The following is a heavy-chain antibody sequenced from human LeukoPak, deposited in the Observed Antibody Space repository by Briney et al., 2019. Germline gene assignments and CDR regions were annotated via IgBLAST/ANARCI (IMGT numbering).Heavy chain of an antibody. CDR1: GFTFSSYA. D-gene: IGHD6-19*01. CDR2: ISYDGSNK. V-gene: IGHV3-30-3*01. CDR3: ARGVPYSSGWYDLFDY. J-gene: IGHJ4*02. Sequence: GRSLRLSCAASGFTFSSYAMHWVRQAPGKGLGWVAVISYDGSNKYYADSVKGRFTISRDNSKNTLYLQMNSLRAEDTAVYYCARGVPYSSGWYDLFDYWGQGTLVTVSS.